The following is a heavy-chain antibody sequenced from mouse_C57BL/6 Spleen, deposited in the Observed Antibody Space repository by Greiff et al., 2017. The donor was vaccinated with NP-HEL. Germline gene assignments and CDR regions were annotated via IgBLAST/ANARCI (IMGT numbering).Heavy chain of an antibody. CDR1: GYAFSSSW. V-gene: IGHV1-82*01. CDR3: ARRDYDYDEAMDY. CDR2: IYPGDGDT. D-gene: IGHD2-4*01. J-gene: IGHJ4*01. Sequence: QVQLKESGPELVKPGASVKISCKASGYAFSSSWMNWVKQRPGKGLEWIGRIYPGDGDTNYNGKFKGKATLTADKSSSTAYMQLSSLTSEDSAVYFCARRDYDYDEAMDYWGQGTSVTVSS.